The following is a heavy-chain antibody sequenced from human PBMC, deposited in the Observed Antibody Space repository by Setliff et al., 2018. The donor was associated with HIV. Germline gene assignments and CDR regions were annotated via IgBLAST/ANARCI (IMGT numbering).Heavy chain of an antibody. Sequence: SGPTLVNPTQTLTLTCTFSGFSLSTSGMCVSWIRQPPGKALEWLARIDWDDDKYYSTSLTTRLTISKDTSKNQVVLTMTNMDPEDTATYYCARIHTGHNFWPYYGVDVWGQGTTGTVSS. D-gene: IGHD3-3*01. V-gene: IGHV2-70*11. CDR2: IDWDDDK. CDR1: GFSLSTSGMC. CDR3: ARIHTGHNFWPYYGVDV. J-gene: IGHJ6*02.